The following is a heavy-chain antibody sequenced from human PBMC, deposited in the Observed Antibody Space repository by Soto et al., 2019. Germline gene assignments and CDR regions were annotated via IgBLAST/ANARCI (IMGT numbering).Heavy chain of an antibody. CDR2: ISGSGGST. CDR3: AKDAYYDILTGYGNWFDP. D-gene: IGHD3-9*01. Sequence: EVQLLESGGGLVQPGWSLRLSCAASGFTFSSYAMSWVRQAPGKGLEWVSAISGSGGSTYYADSVKGRFTISRDNSKNTLYLQMNSLRAEDTAVYYCAKDAYYDILTGYGNWFDPWGQGTLVTVSS. V-gene: IGHV3-23*01. J-gene: IGHJ5*02. CDR1: GFTFSSYA.